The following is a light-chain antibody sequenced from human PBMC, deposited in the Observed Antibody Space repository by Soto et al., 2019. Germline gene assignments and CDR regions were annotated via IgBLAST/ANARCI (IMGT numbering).Light chain of an antibody. CDR2: DVS. Sequence: QSVLTQPASVSGSPGQSITISCTGTSSDVGGYNYVSWYQQHPGKAPKLMIYDVSNRPSGVSNRFSGSKSGNTASLTISVLQAEDEADYYCSSYTSSSTPYYVFGTGTKVTVL. V-gene: IGLV2-14*01. CDR3: SSYTSSSTPYYV. CDR1: SSDVGGYNY. J-gene: IGLJ1*01.